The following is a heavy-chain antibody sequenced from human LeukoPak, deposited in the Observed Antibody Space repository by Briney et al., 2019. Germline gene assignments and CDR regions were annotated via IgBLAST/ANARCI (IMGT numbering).Heavy chain of an antibody. J-gene: IGHJ3*02. CDR2: IYSDGTT. D-gene: IGHD3-22*01. V-gene: IGHV3-66*01. CDR1: ALTVSSNY. CDR3: ARAHSSGPDAFDI. Sequence: QSGGTLRLSCAASALTVSSNYMSWVRQAPGKGLEWVSVIYSDGTTNYADSVKGRFTISRDNSKSTLYLQMNSLRGEDTAVYYCARAHSSGPDAFDIWGQGTMVTISS.